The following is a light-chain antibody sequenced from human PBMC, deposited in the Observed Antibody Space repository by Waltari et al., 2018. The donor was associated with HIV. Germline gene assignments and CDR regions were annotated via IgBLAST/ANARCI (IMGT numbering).Light chain of an antibody. CDR2: YRSDSDK. CDR1: SGINVGTYR. Sequence: QAVLTQPASLSASPGASASLTCTLRSGINVGTYRIYWYQQQPGSPTRYLLRYRSDSDKEQGSGVPSRFAGSKDASANAGILLISGLQSEDEADYYCMIWHSSAWVFGGGTKLTVL. CDR3: MIWHSSAWV. J-gene: IGLJ3*02. V-gene: IGLV5-45*01.